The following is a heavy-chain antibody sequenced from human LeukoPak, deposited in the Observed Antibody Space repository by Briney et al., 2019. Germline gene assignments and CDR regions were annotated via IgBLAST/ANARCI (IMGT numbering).Heavy chain of an antibody. D-gene: IGHD5-12*01. Sequence: GGSLRLSCAASGFTFSSYAMSWVRQAPGKGLEWASAISGSGGSTYYADSVKGRFTISRDNSKNTLYLQMNSLRAEDTAVYYCAKGYSGYDYPDDAFDIWGQGTMVTVSS. CDR1: GFTFSSYA. V-gene: IGHV3-23*01. J-gene: IGHJ3*02. CDR3: AKGYSGYDYPDDAFDI. CDR2: ISGSGGST.